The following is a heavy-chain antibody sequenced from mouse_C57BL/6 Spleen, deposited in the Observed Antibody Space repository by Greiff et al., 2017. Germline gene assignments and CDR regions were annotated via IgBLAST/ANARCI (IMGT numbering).Heavy chain of an antibody. D-gene: IGHD2-4*01. CDR3: ARDDYDGFAY. CDR1: GFTFSDYG. CDR2: ISSGSSTF. J-gene: IGHJ3*01. Sequence: EVQRVESGGGLVKPGGSLKLSCAASGFTFSDYGMHWVRQSPEKGLEWVAYISSGSSTFYYADTVKGRCTISRDNAKNNLFLQMTNLRSEDTAMYYCARDDYDGFAYWGQGTLVTVSA. V-gene: IGHV5-17*01.